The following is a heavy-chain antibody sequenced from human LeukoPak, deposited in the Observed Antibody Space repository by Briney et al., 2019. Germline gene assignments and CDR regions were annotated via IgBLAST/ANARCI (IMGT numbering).Heavy chain of an antibody. J-gene: IGHJ4*02. V-gene: IGHV3-7*03. CDR2: IKQDGSEK. Sequence: PGGSLRLSCAASGFTFSSYWMSWVRQAPGKGLEWVANIKQDGSEKYYVDSVKGRFTISRDNAKNSLYLQMNSLRAEDTAVYYCASRIVAAPYYFDYWGQGTLVTVSS. CDR1: GFTFSSYW. CDR3: ASRIVAAPYYFDY. D-gene: IGHD6-13*01.